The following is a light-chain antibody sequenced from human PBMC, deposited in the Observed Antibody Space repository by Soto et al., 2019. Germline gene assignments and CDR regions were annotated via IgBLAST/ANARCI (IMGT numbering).Light chain of an antibody. Sequence: DIQMTPSPSSLSASVGDRVIITCRASQTISSHLNWYQQKPGKAPNLVVYAASSLQSGVPSRFTGSGSGTDFTLTISSPQPEDFATYFCQQSYTTPITFGQGTRLEIK. CDR1: QTISSH. CDR2: AAS. J-gene: IGKJ5*01. V-gene: IGKV1-39*01. CDR3: QQSYTTPIT.